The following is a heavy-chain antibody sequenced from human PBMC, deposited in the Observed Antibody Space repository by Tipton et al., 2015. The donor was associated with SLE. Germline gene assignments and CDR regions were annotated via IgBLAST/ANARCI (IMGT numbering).Heavy chain of an antibody. CDR2: IYYSGST. CDR3: ARGSPYEY. V-gene: IGHV4-61*01. Sequence: TLSLTCSVSGASLSIGSYFWHWIRQSPGKGLEWIGYIYYSGSTNYNPSLKSRVTISVDTSKNQFSLKLSSVTAADTAVYYCARGSPYEYWGQGTLVTVSS. J-gene: IGHJ4*02. CDR1: GASLSIGSYF.